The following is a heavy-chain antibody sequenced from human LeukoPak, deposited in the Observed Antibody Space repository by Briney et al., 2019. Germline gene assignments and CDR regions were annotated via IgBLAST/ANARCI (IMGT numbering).Heavy chain of an antibody. CDR3: ARNCSSTSCPGWYFDL. V-gene: IGHV1-2*02. CDR2: INPNSGGT. CDR1: GYTFTGYY. Sequence: ASVKVSCKASGYTFTGYYMHWVRQAPGQGLKWMGWINPNSGGTNYAQKFQGRVTMTRDTSISTAYMELSRLRSDDTAVYYCARNCSSTSCPGWYFDLWGRGTLVTVSS. D-gene: IGHD2-2*01. J-gene: IGHJ2*01.